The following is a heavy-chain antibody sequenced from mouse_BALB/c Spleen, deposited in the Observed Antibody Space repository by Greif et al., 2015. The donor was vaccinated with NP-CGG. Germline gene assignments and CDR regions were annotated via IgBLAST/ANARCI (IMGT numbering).Heavy chain of an antibody. D-gene: IGHD4-1*01. V-gene: IGHV5-4*02. CDR2: ISDGGSYT. CDR3: ARDGLGDY. Sequence: EVQLVESGGGLVKPGGSLKLSCAASGFTFSDYYMYWVRQTPEKRLEWVATISDGGSYTYYPDSVKGRFTISRDNAKNNLYLQMSSLKAGDTAMYYCARDGLGDYWGQGATLTVSS. CDR1: GFTFSDYY. J-gene: IGHJ2*01.